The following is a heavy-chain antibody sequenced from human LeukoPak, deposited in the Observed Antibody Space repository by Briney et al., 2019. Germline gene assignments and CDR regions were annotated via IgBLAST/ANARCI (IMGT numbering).Heavy chain of an antibody. CDR2: IYYSGST. J-gene: IGHJ4*02. V-gene: IGHV4-39*01. CDR1: GGSISSSYYY. D-gene: IGHD3/OR15-3a*01. CDR3: ARLFGT. Sequence: SETLSLTYTVSGGSISSSYYYWGWIRQPPGKGLEWIGSIYYSGSTYYNPSLKSRVTISVDTSKNQFSLKLRSVTAADTAVYYCARLFGTWGQGTLVTVSS.